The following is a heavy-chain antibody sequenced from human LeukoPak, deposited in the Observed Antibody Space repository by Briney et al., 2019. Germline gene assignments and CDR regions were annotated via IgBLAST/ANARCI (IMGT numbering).Heavy chain of an antibody. J-gene: IGHJ4*02. Sequence: GESLKISCKTSGFTFSTYWIAWVRQMPGRGLEWMGIIYPDDSDTRYSPSFQGQVTISADKSINTAYLHWNSLKASDTAMYYCAGRGCRGRYSCYFDFWGPGTLVTVSS. CDR1: GFTFSTYW. CDR2: IYPDDSDT. V-gene: IGHV5-51*01. CDR3: AGRGCRGRYSCYFDF. D-gene: IGHD1-26*01.